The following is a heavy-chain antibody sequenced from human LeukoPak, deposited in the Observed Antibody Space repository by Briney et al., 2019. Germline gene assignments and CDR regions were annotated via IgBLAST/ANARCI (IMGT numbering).Heavy chain of an antibody. D-gene: IGHD3-22*01. CDR1: GYTFTGYY. Sequence: ASVKVSYKASGYTFTGYYMHWVRQAPGQGLEWMGWINPNSGGTNYAQKFQGRVTMTRDTSISTAYMELSRLRSDDTAVYYCARALRGDYYDSSGPAFDIWGQGTMVTVSS. J-gene: IGHJ3*02. V-gene: IGHV1-2*02. CDR3: ARALRGDYYDSSGPAFDI. CDR2: INPNSGGT.